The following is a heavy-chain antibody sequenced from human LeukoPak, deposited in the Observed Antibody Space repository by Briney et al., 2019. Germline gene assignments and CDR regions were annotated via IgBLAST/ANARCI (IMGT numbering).Heavy chain of an antibody. CDR1: GFTFSSYA. Sequence: GGSLRLSCAASGFTFSSYAMHWVRQAPGKGLEWVAVISYDGSNKYYADSVKGRFTISRDNSKNTLYLQMNSLRAEDTAVYYCARDTNLSIFGYYMDVWGKGTTVTVSS. V-gene: IGHV3-30-3*01. CDR2: ISYDGSNK. CDR3: ARDTNLSIFGYYMDV. J-gene: IGHJ6*03. D-gene: IGHD3-3*01.